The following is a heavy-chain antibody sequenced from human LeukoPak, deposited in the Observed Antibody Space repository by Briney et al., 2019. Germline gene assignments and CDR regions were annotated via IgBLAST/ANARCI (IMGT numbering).Heavy chain of an antibody. J-gene: IGHJ4*02. Sequence: PGGSLRLSCAASGFTFSSYAMSWVRQAPGKGLELVSAISGSGGSTYYADSVKGRFTISSDNSKNTLYLQMNSLRAEDTAVYYCAKDRGYDSSGLDYWGQGTLVTVSS. CDR3: AKDRGYDSSGLDY. V-gene: IGHV3-23*01. D-gene: IGHD3-22*01. CDR2: ISGSGGST. CDR1: GFTFSSYA.